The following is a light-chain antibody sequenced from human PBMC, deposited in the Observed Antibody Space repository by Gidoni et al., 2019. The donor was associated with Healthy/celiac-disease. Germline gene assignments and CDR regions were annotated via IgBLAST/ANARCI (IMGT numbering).Light chain of an antibody. CDR2: GKN. CDR1: SLRSYY. Sequence: SSELTQDPAVSVALGQTVRITCKGDSLRSYYASWYQQKPGQAPVLVIYGKNNRPSGIPDRFSGSSSGNTASVTITGAQAEDEADYYCNSRDSSGNHVVFGGGTKLTVL. J-gene: IGLJ2*01. CDR3: NSRDSSGNHVV. V-gene: IGLV3-19*01.